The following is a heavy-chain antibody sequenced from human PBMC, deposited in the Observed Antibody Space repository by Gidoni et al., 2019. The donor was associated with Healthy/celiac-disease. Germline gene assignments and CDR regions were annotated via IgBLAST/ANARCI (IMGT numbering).Heavy chain of an antibody. Sequence: EVQLVESGGVVVQPGGSLRLSCAASGFTFDDYTMHWVRQAPGKGLEWVSLISWDGGSTYYADSVKGRFTISRDNSKNSLYLQMNSLRTEDTALYYCAKDKTSALTGDAFDIWGQGTMVTVSS. V-gene: IGHV3-43*01. D-gene: IGHD3-9*01. CDR1: GFTFDDYT. CDR3: AKDKTSALTGDAFDI. CDR2: ISWDGGST. J-gene: IGHJ3*02.